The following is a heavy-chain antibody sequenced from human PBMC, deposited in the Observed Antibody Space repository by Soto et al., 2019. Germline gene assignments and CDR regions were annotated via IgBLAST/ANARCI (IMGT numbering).Heavy chain of an antibody. Sequence: QVQLVQSGAEVKKPGASVRISCRASGYSFTSTYVHWVRQAPGQGPEWMGIINPAGGTTYYAQKFQGRLTITSDTSTDTVFMDLNDLTSEDTAVYFSALKVVTYYDNWGQGTLLTVSS. CDR3: ALKVVTYYDN. V-gene: IGHV1-46*01. CDR2: INPAGGTT. CDR1: GYSFTSTY. J-gene: IGHJ4*02. D-gene: IGHD2-21*02.